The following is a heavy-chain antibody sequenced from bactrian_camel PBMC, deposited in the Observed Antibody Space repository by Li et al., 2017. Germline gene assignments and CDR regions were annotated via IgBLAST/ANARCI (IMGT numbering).Heavy chain of an antibody. CDR3: AARLRCYRDPVILAAPFDC. CDR2: MYTGFGGGNI. D-gene: IGHD4*01. J-gene: IGHJ4*01. CDR1: GRSNENYF. V-gene: IGHV3S45*01. Sequence: HVQLVESGGGSVQAGGPLRLSCAISGRSNENYFLAWFRQPPGKEREGVAAMYTGFGGGNIYYDDSVKGRFTISQDNSKNTLFLQMNVLRPEDTAMYYCAARLRCYRDPVILAAPFDCWGQGTQVTVS.